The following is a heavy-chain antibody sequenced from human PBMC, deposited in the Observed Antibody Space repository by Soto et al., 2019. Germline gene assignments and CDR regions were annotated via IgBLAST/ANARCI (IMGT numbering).Heavy chain of an antibody. CDR1: GGSFSGYY. Sequence: PSETLSLTCAVYGGSFSGYYWTWIRQPPGKGLEWIGEINHNGLTNYNPSLKSRVTISVDKSNNQFSLKLTSVTAADTAVYYCARERVVPSGPLYYFDYWGQGTLVTVSS. J-gene: IGHJ4*02. CDR3: ARERVVPSGPLYYFDY. V-gene: IGHV4-34*01. D-gene: IGHD2-2*01. CDR2: INHNGLT.